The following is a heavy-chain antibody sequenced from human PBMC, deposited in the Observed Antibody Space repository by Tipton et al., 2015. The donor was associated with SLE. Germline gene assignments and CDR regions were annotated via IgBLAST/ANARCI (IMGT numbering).Heavy chain of an antibody. D-gene: IGHD6-6*01. CDR3: ARKRVLGGSSGWFDP. V-gene: IGHV4-38-2*02. J-gene: IGHJ5*02. Sequence: TLSLTCTVSGYSISSGFYWGWIRKPPGKGLEWIGNIYHSGRTFYNPSLKSRVTISVDTSKNQFSLKLSSVTAADTAVYYCARKRVLGGSSGWFDPWGQGTVGTVSS. CDR2: IYHSGRT. CDR1: GYSISSGFY.